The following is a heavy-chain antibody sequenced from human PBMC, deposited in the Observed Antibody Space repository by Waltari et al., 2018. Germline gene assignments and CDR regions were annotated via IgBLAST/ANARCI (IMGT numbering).Heavy chain of an antibody. CDR3: ARERRGQSGWYYFDF. CDR2: IKQDGSEE. J-gene: IGHJ4*02. Sequence: EVQLVESGGGLVQPGGSLRLFCAASGISFSSFCMPWVRQDPGKGLEWVANIKQDGSEEYYVDSVKGRFTISKDNAKNSLYLQMNSLRAEDTAVYFCARERRGQSGWYYFDFWGQGSLVTVSS. CDR1: GISFSSFC. V-gene: IGHV3-7*01. D-gene: IGHD6-19*01.